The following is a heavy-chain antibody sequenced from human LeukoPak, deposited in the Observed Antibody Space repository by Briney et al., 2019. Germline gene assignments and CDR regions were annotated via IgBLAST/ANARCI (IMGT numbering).Heavy chain of an antibody. V-gene: IGHV1-2*02. J-gene: IGHJ3*02. CDR1: GYTFTGYY. CDR2: INPNSGGT. Sequence: ASVKVSCKASGYTFTGYYMHWVRQAPGQGLEWMGWINPNSGGTNYAQKLQGRVTMTTDTSTSTAYMELRSLRSDDTAVYYCARSTMASPDAFDIWGQGTMVTVSS. CDR3: ARSTMASPDAFDI. D-gene: IGHD3-10*01.